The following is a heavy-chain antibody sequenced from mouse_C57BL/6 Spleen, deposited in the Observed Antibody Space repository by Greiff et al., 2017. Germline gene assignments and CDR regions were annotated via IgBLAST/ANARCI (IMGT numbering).Heavy chain of an antibody. CDR1: GFTFSSYG. D-gene: IGHD1-1*01. CDR3: ARYYYSSGYWYFDV. V-gene: IGHV5-6*01. J-gene: IGHJ1*03. CDR2: ISSGGSYT. Sequence: EVKLVESGGDLVKPGGSLKLSCAASGFTFSSYGMSWVRQTPDKRLEWVATISSGGSYTYYPDSVKGRFTISRDNAKNTLYLQMSSLQSEDTAMYYCARYYYSSGYWYFDVWGTGTTVTVSS.